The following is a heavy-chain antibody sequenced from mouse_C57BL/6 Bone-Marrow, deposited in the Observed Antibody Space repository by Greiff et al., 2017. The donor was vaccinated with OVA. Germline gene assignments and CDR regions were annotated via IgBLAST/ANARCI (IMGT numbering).Heavy chain of an antibody. V-gene: IGHV2-6*01. CDR3: ASEDYSNFWYFDV. Sequence: VKVVESGPGLVAPSQSLSITCTVSGFSLTSYGVDWVRQSPGKGLEWLGVIWGVGSTNYNSALKSRLSISKDNSKSQVFLKMNSLQTDDTAMYYCASEDYSNFWYFDVWGTGTTVTVSS. CDR1: GFSLTSYG. J-gene: IGHJ1*03. D-gene: IGHD2-5*01. CDR2: IWGVGST.